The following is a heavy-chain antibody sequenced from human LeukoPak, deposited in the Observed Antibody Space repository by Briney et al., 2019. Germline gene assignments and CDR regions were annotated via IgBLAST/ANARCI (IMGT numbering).Heavy chain of an antibody. CDR2: IYYSGST. CDR1: GGSISSSSYY. CDR3: ARLRSRGITMVRGNFDY. Sequence: PSETLSLTCTVSGGSISSSSYYWGWIRQPPGKGLEWIGSIYYSGSTYYNPSLKSRVTISVDTSKNQFSLKLSSVTAADTAVYYCARLRSRGITMVRGNFDYWGQGTLVTVSS. V-gene: IGHV4-39*01. D-gene: IGHD3-10*01. J-gene: IGHJ4*02.